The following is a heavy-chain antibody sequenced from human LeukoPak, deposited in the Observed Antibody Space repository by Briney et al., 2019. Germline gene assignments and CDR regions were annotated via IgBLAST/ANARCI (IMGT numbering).Heavy chain of an antibody. CDR3: ARQPLVDHSVTVVAPQTPFDY. J-gene: IGHJ4*02. D-gene: IGHD2-2*01. CDR2: IYSGGST. V-gene: IGHV3-66*04. CDR1: GFTFSSYG. Sequence: GGSLRLSCAASGFTFSSYGMHWVRQAPGKGLEWVAVIYSGGSTYYADSVKGRFTISRDNSKNTLYLQMNSLRAEDTAVYYCARQPLVDHSVTVVAPQTPFDYWGQGTLVTVSS.